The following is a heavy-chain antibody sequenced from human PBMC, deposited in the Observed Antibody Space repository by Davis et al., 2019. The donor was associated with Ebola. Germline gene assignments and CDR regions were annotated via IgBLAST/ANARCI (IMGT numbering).Heavy chain of an antibody. V-gene: IGHV3-21*01. CDR3: ARWGQGSSWHVDY. Sequence: PGGSLRLSCAASGFTFSIYGMNWVRQAPGKGLEWVSSISSSSSYIYQADSVKGRFTISRDNAKSSLYLQMNSLRAEDTAVYYCARWGQGSSWHVDYWGQGTLVTVSS. D-gene: IGHD6-13*01. CDR1: GFTFSIYG. J-gene: IGHJ4*02. CDR2: ISSSSSYI.